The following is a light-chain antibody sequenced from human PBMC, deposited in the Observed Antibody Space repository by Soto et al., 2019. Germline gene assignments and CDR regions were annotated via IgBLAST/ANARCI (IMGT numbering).Light chain of an antibody. CDR2: AAS. J-gene: IGKJ1*01. Sequence: DIQMTQSPSSLSASVGDRVTITCRASQGISNYLAWYQQKPGKVPKLLIYAASTLQSGVPSRFSGSGSGTNSTLTISSLQPEDVATDYCQKYNSAPRTFGQGTKVEIK. CDR3: QKYNSAPRT. CDR1: QGISNY. V-gene: IGKV1-27*01.